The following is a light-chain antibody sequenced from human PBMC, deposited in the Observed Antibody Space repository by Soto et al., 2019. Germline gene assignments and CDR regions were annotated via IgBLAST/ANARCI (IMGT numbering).Light chain of an antibody. CDR3: QTWVTGIHI. J-gene: IGLJ2*01. CDR2: LNSDGSH. V-gene: IGLV4-69*01. CDR1: SGHSNYA. Sequence: QPVLTQSPSASASLGASVKLTCTLSSGHSNYAIAWHQQHPEKGPRFLMKLNSDGSHSKGDGIPDRFSGSSSGAERYLTISTLQSEDEADYYCQTWVTGIHIFGGGTKVTVL.